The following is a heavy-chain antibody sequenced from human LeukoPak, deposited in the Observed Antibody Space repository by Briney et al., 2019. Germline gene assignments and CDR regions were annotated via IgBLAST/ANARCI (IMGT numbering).Heavy chain of an antibody. CDR2: IYYSGST. V-gene: IGHV4-59*08. Sequence: SETLSLTCAVYGGSFSGYYWSWIRQPPGKGLEWIGYIYYSGSTNYNPSLKSRVTISVDTSKKLFSLKLSSVTAADTAVYYCARHLSSGDNHDAFDIWGQGTMVTVSS. CDR3: ARHLSSGDNHDAFDI. D-gene: IGHD4-17*01. CDR1: GGSFSGYY. J-gene: IGHJ3*02.